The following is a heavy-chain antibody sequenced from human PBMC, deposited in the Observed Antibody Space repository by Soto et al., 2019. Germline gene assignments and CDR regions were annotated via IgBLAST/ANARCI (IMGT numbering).Heavy chain of an antibody. V-gene: IGHV1-69*01. D-gene: IGHD4-17*01. CDR2: IIPIFGTA. Sequence: QVQLVQSGAEVKKPGSSVKVSCKASGGTFSSYAISWVRQAPGQGLEWMGGIIPIFGTANYAQKFQGRVTITADESTSTAYMELSSLRSEDTAXXYCARTTHDYGGKDVWGQGTTVTVSS. CDR3: ARTTHDYGGKDV. J-gene: IGHJ6*02. CDR1: GGTFSSYA.